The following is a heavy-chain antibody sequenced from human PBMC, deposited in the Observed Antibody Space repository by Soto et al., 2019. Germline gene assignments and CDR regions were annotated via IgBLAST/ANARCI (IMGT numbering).Heavy chain of an antibody. CDR2: ISGRDGNI. V-gene: IGHV3-11*01. CDR1: GFTFSDSF. CDR3: AGDQGPNYMAV. J-gene: IGHJ6*03. Sequence: QVQLVESGGGLVMPGGSLRLSCAASGFTFSDSFMSWSGQTPGKGLEWLSYISGRDGNIYYADSVRGRFTISRDAKNSVYLQMNSLRAEDTAVYYCAGDQGPNYMAVWGKGTTVTVS.